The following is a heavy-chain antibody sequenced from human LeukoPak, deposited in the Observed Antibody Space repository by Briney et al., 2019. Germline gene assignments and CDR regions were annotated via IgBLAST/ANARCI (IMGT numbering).Heavy chain of an antibody. CDR2: INYSGRT. J-gene: IGHJ4*02. V-gene: IGHV4-38-2*01. CDR1: GYSIRSGYQ. D-gene: IGHD4-11*01. Sequence: PSETLSLTCSVSGYSIRSGYQWGWIRQAPGKGLEWIGSINYSGRTYDNPSLKSRVTISIDTSKNQIFLRLKSTTAADTAHYYCARAEINDYNRYWGQGILVIVSS. CDR3: ARAEINDYNRY.